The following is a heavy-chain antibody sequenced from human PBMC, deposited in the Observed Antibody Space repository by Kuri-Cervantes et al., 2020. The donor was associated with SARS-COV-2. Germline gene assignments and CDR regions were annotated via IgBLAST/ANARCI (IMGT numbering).Heavy chain of an antibody. CDR2: ISWNSGSI. Sequence: SLKISCAASGFTFSSYDMHWVRQATGKGLEWVSGISWNSGSIGYADSVKGRFTISRDNAKNSLYLQMNSLRTEDTAFYYCAKDISVAATGYFQHWGQGTLVTVSS. CDR1: GFTFSSYD. CDR3: AKDISVAATGYFQH. V-gene: IGHV3-9*01. D-gene: IGHD2-15*01. J-gene: IGHJ1*01.